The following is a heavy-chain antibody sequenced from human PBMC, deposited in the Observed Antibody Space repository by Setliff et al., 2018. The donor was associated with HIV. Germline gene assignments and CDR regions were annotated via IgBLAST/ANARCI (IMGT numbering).Heavy chain of an antibody. V-gene: IGHV4-31*03. D-gene: IGHD7-27*01. CDR3: ARGDRANWGLAFDI. Sequence: SETLSLTCTVSGGSISSGGYYWSWIRQQPGKGLEWIGYIYYSGSTYYNPSLKSRVSTSVDTSKNQFSLKLSSVAAADTAVYYCARGDRANWGLAFDIRGQGTMVTVSS. CDR1: GGSISSGGYY. CDR2: IYYSGST. J-gene: IGHJ3*02.